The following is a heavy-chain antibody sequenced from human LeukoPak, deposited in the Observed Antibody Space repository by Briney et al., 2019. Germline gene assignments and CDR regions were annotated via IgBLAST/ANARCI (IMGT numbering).Heavy chain of an antibody. Sequence: ASVKASCKASGYTFTSYDINWVRQATGQGLEWMGWMNPNSGNTGYAQKFQGRVTMTRNTSISTAYMELSSLRSEDTAVYYCARVKFSGYDRRIDYWGQGTLVTVSS. CDR1: GYTFTSYD. CDR2: MNPNSGNT. V-gene: IGHV1-8*01. D-gene: IGHD5-12*01. J-gene: IGHJ4*02. CDR3: ARVKFSGYDRRIDY.